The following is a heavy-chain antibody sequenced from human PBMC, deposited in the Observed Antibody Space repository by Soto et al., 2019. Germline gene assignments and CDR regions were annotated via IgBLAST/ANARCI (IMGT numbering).Heavy chain of an antibody. CDR1: GYSFTSYW. Sequence: GESLKISCKGSGYSFTSYWIGWVRQMPGKGLEWMGIIYPGDSDTRYSPSFQGQVTISADKSISTAYLQWSSLKASDTAMYYCARFYAPTSGSYYFYYYYGMDVWGQGTTVTVSS. CDR3: ARFYAPTSGSYYFYYYYGMDV. J-gene: IGHJ6*02. D-gene: IGHD1-26*01. V-gene: IGHV5-51*01. CDR2: IYPGDSDT.